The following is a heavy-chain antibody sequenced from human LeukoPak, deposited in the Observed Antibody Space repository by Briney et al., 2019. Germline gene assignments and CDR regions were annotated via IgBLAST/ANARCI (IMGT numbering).Heavy chain of an antibody. CDR2: ISGGGGST. J-gene: IGHJ3*02. Sequence: GGSLRLSCAASGFTFDDYAMHWVRQAPGKGLEWVSLISGGGGSTYYADSVKGRFTISRDNSKNSLYLQMNSLRTEDTALYYCAKLRTGAVASDAFDIWGQGTMVTVSS. V-gene: IGHV3-43*02. CDR1: GFTFDDYA. D-gene: IGHD6-19*01. CDR3: AKLRTGAVASDAFDI.